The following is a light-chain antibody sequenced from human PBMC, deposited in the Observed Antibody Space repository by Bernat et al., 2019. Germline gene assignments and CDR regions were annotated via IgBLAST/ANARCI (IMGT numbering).Light chain of an antibody. CDR3: QQYGSIPWT. J-gene: IGKJ1*01. Sequence: EIVLTQSPGTMSMSPGERAALSCRASQSVVSNNLAWYQLKPGQDPRVLIYVASRRAAGIPDRFSGSASGTEFTLTINRLEPEDFAVYYCQQYGSIPWTFGQGTKVEI. V-gene: IGKV3-20*01. CDR2: VAS. CDR1: QSVVSNN.